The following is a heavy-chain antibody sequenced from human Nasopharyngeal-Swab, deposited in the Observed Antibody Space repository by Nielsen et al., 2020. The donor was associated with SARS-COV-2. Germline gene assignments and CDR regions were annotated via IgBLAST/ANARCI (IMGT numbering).Heavy chain of an antibody. CDR1: GFTFSSYS. D-gene: IGHD1-26*01. J-gene: IGHJ6*02. V-gene: IGHV3-21*01. CDR3: AADSGSYFGYYYYGMDV. CDR2: ISSSSSYI. Sequence: GESLKISCAASGFTFSSYSMNWVRQAPGKGLEWVSSISSSSSYIYYADSVKGRFTISRDNAKNSLYLQMNSLRAEDTAVYYCAADSGSYFGYYYYGMDVRGQGTTVTVSS.